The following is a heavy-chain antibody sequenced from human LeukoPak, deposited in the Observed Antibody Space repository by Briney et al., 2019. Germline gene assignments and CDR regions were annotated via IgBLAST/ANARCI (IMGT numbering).Heavy chain of an antibody. J-gene: IGHJ4*02. CDR3: ATVLYLYDSSGYYPY. Sequence: GASVKVSCKASGYTFTSYYMHWVRQAPGKGLEWMGGFDPEDGETIYAQKFQGRVTMTEDTSTDTAYMELSSLRSEDTAVYYCATVLYLYDSSGYYPYWGQGTLVTVSS. CDR1: GYTFTSYY. CDR2: FDPEDGET. D-gene: IGHD3-22*01. V-gene: IGHV1-24*01.